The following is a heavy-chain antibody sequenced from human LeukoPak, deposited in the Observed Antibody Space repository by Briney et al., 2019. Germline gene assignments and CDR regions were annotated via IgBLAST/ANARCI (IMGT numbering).Heavy chain of an antibody. Sequence: GASVKVSCKASGYTFTGYYMHWVRQAPGQGLEWMGWINTNTGNPTYAQGFTGRFVFSLDTSVSTAYLQISSLKAEDTAVYYCARTPPYGSGSFWFDPWGQGTLVTVSS. V-gene: IGHV7-4-1*02. CDR1: GYTFTGYY. CDR3: ARTPPYGSGSFWFDP. CDR2: INTNTGNP. J-gene: IGHJ5*02. D-gene: IGHD3-10*01.